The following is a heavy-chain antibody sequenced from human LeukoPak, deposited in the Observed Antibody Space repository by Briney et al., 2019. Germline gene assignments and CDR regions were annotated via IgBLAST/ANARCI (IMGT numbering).Heavy chain of an antibody. Sequence: GGSLRLSCAASGFTFSSSAMSWVRQAPGKGLEWVSAISGGGTTYYADSVKGRFIISRDNSKNTLYLQMNSLRAEDTAVYFCASPGRDYYYYAMDVWGQGTTVTVSS. J-gene: IGHJ6*02. V-gene: IGHV3-23*01. CDR1: GFTFSSSA. CDR3: ASPGRDYYYYAMDV. CDR2: ISGGGTT.